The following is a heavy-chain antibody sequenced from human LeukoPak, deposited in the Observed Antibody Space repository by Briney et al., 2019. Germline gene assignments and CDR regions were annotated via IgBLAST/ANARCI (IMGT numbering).Heavy chain of an antibody. Sequence: GGSLRLSCAASGFTFSTYAMSWVRQAPGKGLEWVANIKQDGSEKYYVDSVKGRFTISRDNAKNSLYLQMNSLRAEDTAVYYCARSMAYGDYEVSFDYWGQGTLVTVSS. J-gene: IGHJ4*02. CDR2: IKQDGSEK. CDR1: GFTFSTYA. D-gene: IGHD4-17*01. CDR3: ARSMAYGDYEVSFDY. V-gene: IGHV3-7*01.